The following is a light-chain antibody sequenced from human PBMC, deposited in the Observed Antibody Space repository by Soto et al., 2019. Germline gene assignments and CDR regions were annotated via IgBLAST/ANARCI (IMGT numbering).Light chain of an antibody. J-gene: IGKJ5*01. CDR1: QSVSIY. V-gene: IGKV3-20*01. CDR2: GAS. Sequence: DIVLTQSPGTLSLSPGERATLSCRASQSVSIYLAWYQQKPGQAPRLLIYGASSRATGIPDRFSGSGSGTDFTLTISRLEPEDFAVYYCQQYGSSHRTFGQGTRLEIK. CDR3: QQYGSSHRT.